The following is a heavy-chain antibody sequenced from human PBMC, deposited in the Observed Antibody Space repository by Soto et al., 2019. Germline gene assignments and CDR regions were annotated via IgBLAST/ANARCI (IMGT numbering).Heavy chain of an antibody. CDR1: GGSFSGYY. Sequence: PSETLSLTCAVYGGSFSGYYWSWIRQPPGKGLEWIGEINHSGSTNYNPSLKSRVTISVDTSKNQFSLKLSSVTAADTAVYYCARGQFISVAGIYYFDYWGQGTLVTVSS. CDR2: INHSGST. V-gene: IGHV4-34*01. CDR3: ARGQFISVAGIYYFDY. J-gene: IGHJ4*02. D-gene: IGHD6-19*01.